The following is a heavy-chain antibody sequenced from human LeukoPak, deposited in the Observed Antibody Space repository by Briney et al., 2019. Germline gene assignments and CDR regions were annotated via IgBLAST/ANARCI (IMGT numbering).Heavy chain of an antibody. CDR3: ARGVVEYYDFWSGYYTHDY. D-gene: IGHD3-3*01. CDR1: GYTFTGYY. V-gene: IGHV1-2*02. Sequence: GASVKVSCKASGYTFTGYYMHWVRQAPGQGLERMGWINPNSGGTNYAQKFQGRVTMTRDTSISTAYMELSRLRSDDTAVYYCARGVVEYYDFWSGYYTHDYWGQGTLVTVSS. J-gene: IGHJ4*02. CDR2: INPNSGGT.